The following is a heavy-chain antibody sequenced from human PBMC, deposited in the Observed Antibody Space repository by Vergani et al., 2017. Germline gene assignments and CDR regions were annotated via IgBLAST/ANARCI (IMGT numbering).Heavy chain of an antibody. CDR1: GYSISSGYY. CDR3: ARDATYTKTYFDP. Sequence: QVQLQESGPGLVKPSETLSLTCTVSGYSISSGYYWGWIRQPPGKGLEWIGSIHHSGSTYYNPSLKSRVTISVDTSKNQFSLKLSSVTAADTAVYYCARDATYTKTYFDPWGQGTLVTVSS. D-gene: IGHD2-15*01. CDR2: IHHSGST. V-gene: IGHV4-38-2*02. J-gene: IGHJ5*02.